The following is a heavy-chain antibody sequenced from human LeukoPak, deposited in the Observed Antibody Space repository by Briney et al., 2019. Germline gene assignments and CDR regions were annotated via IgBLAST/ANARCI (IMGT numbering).Heavy chain of an antibody. CDR3: ARELTEPWGYYYYGMDV. CDR1: GGSISSSSYY. CDR2: IYYSGST. Sequence: SETLSLTCTVSGGSISSSSYYWGWIRQPPGKGLEWIGSIYYSGSTYYNPSLKSRVTISVDTSKNQFSLKLSSVTAADTAVYYCARELTEPWGYYYYGMDVWGQGTTVTVSS. D-gene: IGHD1-14*01. V-gene: IGHV4-39*07. J-gene: IGHJ6*02.